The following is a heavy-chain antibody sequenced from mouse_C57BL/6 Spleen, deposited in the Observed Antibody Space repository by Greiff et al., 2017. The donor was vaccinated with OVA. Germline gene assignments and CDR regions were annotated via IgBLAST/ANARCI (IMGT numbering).Heavy chain of an antibody. CDR3: ARRRTTEGAMGY. CDR2: IDPSDSYT. V-gene: IGHV1-59*01. CDR1: GYTFTSYW. J-gene: IGHJ4*01. D-gene: IGHD1-1*01. Sequence: QVQLQQPGAELVRPGTSVKLSCKASGYTFTSYWMHWVKQRPGQGLEWIGVIDPSDSYTNYNQKFKGKATLTVDTSSSTAYMQLSSLTSEDSAVYYCARRRTTEGAMGYWGKGTSVTVSS.